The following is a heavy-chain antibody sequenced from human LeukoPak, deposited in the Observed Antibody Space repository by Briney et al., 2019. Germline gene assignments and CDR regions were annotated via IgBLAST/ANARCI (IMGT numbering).Heavy chain of an antibody. V-gene: IGHV3-30-3*01. D-gene: IGHD6-19*01. CDR2: ISYDGSNK. CDR1: GFTFSSYA. Sequence: GRSLRLSCAASGFTFSSYAMHWVRQAPGKGLEWVAVISYDGSNKYYADSVKGRFTISRDNSKNTLYLQMNSLRAEDTAVYYCARVGSSGWYVDYYYYYGMDVWGQGTTVTVSS. J-gene: IGHJ6*02. CDR3: ARVGSSGWYVDYYYYYGMDV.